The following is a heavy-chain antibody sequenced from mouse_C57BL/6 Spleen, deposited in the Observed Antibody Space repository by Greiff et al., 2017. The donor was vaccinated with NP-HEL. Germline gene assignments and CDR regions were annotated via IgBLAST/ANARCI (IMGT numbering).Heavy chain of an antibody. D-gene: IGHD1-3*01. J-gene: IGHJ3*01. V-gene: IGHV10-1*01. CDR1: GFSFNTYA. Sequence: EVKLVESGGGLVQPTGSLKLSCAASGFSFNTYAMNWVRQAPGKGLEWVARIRSKSNNYATYYADSVKDRFTISRDDSESMLYLQMNNLKTEDTAMYYCVRHWSGSTAWFAYWGQGTLVTVSA. CDR3: VRHWSGSTAWFAY. CDR2: IRSKSNNYAT.